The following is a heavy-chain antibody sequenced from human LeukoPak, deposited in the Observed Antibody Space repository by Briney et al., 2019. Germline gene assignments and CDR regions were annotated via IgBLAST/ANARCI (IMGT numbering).Heavy chain of an antibody. D-gene: IGHD4-23*01. Sequence: SETLSLTCTLSGDSLSSSRFYWGWIRQPPGKGLEWIGSIHYSGSTHYNPSLKSRVTMSVDTSKSQFSLRLTSVTDADTAVYFCARPFGGNSKFDYWGQGTLVTVSS. CDR1: GDSLSSSRFY. CDR2: IHYSGST. CDR3: ARPFGGNSKFDY. V-gene: IGHV4-39*01. J-gene: IGHJ4*02.